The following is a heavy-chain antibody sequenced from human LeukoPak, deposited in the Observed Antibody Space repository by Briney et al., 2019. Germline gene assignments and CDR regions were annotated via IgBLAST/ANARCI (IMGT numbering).Heavy chain of an antibody. J-gene: IGHJ3*02. V-gene: IGHV3-30*02. D-gene: IGHD1-14*01. CDR1: GFTFSNYG. CDR3: ATTTLITDEAFDI. Sequence: GGSLRLSCAASGFTFSNYGMHWVRQAPGKGLEWVAFIRYDGSNKYYADSVKGRFTISRDNSKNTLYLQMNSLRAEDTAMYYCATTTLITDEAFDIWGQGTMVTVSS. CDR2: IRYDGSNK.